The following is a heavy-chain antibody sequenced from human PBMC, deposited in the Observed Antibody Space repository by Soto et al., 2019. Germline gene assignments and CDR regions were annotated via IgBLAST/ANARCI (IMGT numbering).Heavy chain of an antibody. CDR2: IYHSGST. Sequence: SETLSLTCAVSGGSISSGGYSWSWIRQPPGKGLEWIGYIYHSGSTYYNPSLKSRVTISVDRSKNQFSLKLSSVTAADTAVYYCARGGDILTGYYSIDYWGQGTLVTVSS. CDR1: GGSISSGGYS. V-gene: IGHV4-30-2*01. D-gene: IGHD3-9*01. CDR3: ARGGDILTGYYSIDY. J-gene: IGHJ4*02.